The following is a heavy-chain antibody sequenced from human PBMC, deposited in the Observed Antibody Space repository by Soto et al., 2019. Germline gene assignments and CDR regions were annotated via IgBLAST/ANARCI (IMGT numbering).Heavy chain of an antibody. V-gene: IGHV1-69*19. CDR2: IIPIFGTA. CDR3: ARGPVYYGSGGYYNEDGMDV. J-gene: IGHJ6*02. D-gene: IGHD3-10*01. Sequence: QVQLVQSGAEVKKPGSSVKVSCKASGGTFSSYAISWVRQAPGQGLEWMGGIIPIFGTANYPQKYQGRVTITADESTSTAYMELSSLRSEDTAVNYCARGPVYYGSGGYYNEDGMDVWGQGTTVTVAS. CDR1: GGTFSSYA.